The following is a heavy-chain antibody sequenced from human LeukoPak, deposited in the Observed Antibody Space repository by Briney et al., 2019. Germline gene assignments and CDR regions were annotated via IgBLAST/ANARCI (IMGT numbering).Heavy chain of an antibody. Sequence: SETLSLTCSVSGVSVSNHYWSWIRQPPGKGLEWIGEINHSGSTNYNPSLKSRVTISVDTSKNQFSLKLSSVTAADTAFYYCASQGHHGKIVGTTLSYFYMDVWGKGTTVTVSS. CDR1: GVSVSNHY. CDR3: ASQGHHGKIVGTTLSYFYMDV. CDR2: INHSGST. V-gene: IGHV4-34*01. J-gene: IGHJ6*03. D-gene: IGHD1-26*01.